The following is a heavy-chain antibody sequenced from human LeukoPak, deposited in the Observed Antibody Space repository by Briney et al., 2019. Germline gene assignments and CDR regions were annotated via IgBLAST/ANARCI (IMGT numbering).Heavy chain of an antibody. CDR1: GYTFTSYA. CDR3: ARGRIQLPPTASSLDY. V-gene: IGHV1-3*01. CDR2: INAGNGNT. D-gene: IGHD5-18*01. J-gene: IGHJ4*02. Sequence: GASVKVSCKASGYTFTSYAMHWVRQAPGQRLEWMGWINAGNGNTKYSQKFRGRVTITRDTSASTAYMELSSLRSEDTAVYYCARGRIQLPPTASSLDYWGQGTLVAVSS.